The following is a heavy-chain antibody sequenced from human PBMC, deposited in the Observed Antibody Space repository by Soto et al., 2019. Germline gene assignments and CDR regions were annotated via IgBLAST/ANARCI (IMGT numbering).Heavy chain of an antibody. J-gene: IGHJ4*02. CDR3: TTGNYYDSSGYYQYFDY. V-gene: IGHV3-15*01. CDR1: GFTFSNAW. D-gene: IGHD3-22*01. CDR2: IKSKTDGGTT. Sequence: PGGSLRLSCAASGFTFSNAWMSWVRQAPGKGLEWVGRIKSKTDGGTTDYAAPVKGRFTISRDDSKNTLYLQMNSLKTEDTAVYYCTTGNYYDSSGYYQYFDYWGQGTLVTVSS.